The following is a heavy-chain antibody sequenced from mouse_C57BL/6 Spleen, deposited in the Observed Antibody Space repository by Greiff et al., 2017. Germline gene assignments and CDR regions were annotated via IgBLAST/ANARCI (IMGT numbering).Heavy chain of an antibody. D-gene: IGHD2-4*01. Sequence: QVQLQQPGAELVRPGSSVKLSCKASGYTFTSYWMHWVKQRPIQGLEWIGNIDPSDSETHYNQKFKDKATLTVDKSSSTAYMQLSSLTSEDSAVYDGALTYYDYDAWFAYWGQGTLVTVSA. V-gene: IGHV1-52*01. CDR1: GYTFTSYW. CDR3: ALTYYDYDAWFAY. J-gene: IGHJ3*01. CDR2: IDPSDSET.